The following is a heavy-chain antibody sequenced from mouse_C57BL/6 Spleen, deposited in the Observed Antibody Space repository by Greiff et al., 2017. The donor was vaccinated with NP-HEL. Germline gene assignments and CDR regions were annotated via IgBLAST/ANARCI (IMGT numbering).Heavy chain of an antibody. J-gene: IGHJ2*01. CDR1: GFTFSSYA. V-gene: IGHV5-4*03. CDR3: ARSYYFDY. Sequence: EVKLMESGGGLVKPGGSLKLSCAASGFTFSSYAMSWVRQTPEKRLEWVATISDGGSYTYYPDNVKGRFTISRDNAKNNLYLQMSHLKSEDTAMYYCARSYYFDYWGQGTTLTVSS. CDR2: ISDGGSYT.